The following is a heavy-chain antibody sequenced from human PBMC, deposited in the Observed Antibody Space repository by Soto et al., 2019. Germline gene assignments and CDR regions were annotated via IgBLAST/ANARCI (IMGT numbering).Heavy chain of an antibody. CDR3: AKGVPGIAVAGTGYFQH. CDR1: GFTFSSYA. V-gene: IGHV3-23*01. CDR2: ISGSGDST. D-gene: IGHD6-19*01. J-gene: IGHJ1*01. Sequence: EVQLLESGGGLVQPGGSLRLSCAASGFTFSSYAMSWVRQAPGKGLEWVSGISGSGDSTYYADSVKGRFTISRDNSKKRGYLHMNSLRAEDTAVYYCAKGVPGIAVAGTGYFQHWGQGTLVTVSS.